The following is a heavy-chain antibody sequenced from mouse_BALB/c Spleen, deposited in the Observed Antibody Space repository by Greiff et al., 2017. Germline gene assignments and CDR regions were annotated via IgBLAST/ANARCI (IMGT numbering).Heavy chain of an antibody. Sequence: VNLVESGPGLVAPSQSLSITCTVSGFSLTSYGVHWVRQPPGKGLEWLGVIWAGGSTNYNSALMSRLSISKDNSKSQVFLKMNSLQTDDTAMYYCAREGGNYDFDDWGQGTTLTVSS. V-gene: IGHV2-9*02. J-gene: IGHJ2*01. D-gene: IGHD2-1*01. CDR3: AREGGNYDFDD. CDR2: IWAGGST. CDR1: GFSLTSYG.